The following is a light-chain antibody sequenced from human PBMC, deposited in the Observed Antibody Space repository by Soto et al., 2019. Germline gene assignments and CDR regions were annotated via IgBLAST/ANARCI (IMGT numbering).Light chain of an antibody. CDR3: QQDNDYIT. Sequence: DTQMTQSPSTLSASIGDRVTITCRASQSISTWLAWYQEKPGKAPKLLIYAASTLENGVPTRFSGTGSETEFTLTVSSLQPDDSATYYCQQDNDYITFGQGTRLEIK. CDR2: AAS. V-gene: IGKV1-5*01. J-gene: IGKJ5*01. CDR1: QSISTW.